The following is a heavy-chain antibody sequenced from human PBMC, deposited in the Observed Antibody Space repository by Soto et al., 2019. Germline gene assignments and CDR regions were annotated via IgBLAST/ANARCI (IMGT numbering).Heavy chain of an antibody. V-gene: IGHV1-69*01. CDR3: ASRVMVRGGMGFEY. CDR1: GGTFSSYA. Sequence: QVQLVQSGAEVKKPGSSVKVSCKASGGTFSSYAISWVRQAPGQGLEWMGGIIPIFGTANYAQKFQGRVKITADESTSTAYMGLSRLRYGDTAVYYCASRVMVRGGMGFEYWGQGTLVNVSS. D-gene: IGHD3-10*01. J-gene: IGHJ4*02. CDR2: IIPIFGTA.